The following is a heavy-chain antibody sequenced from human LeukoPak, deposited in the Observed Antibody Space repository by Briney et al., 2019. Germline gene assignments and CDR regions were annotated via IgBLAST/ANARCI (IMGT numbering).Heavy chain of an antibody. V-gene: IGHV3-23*01. CDR1: GFTFSSYA. CDR3: AKVNQGYYYDSSGPRSAFDI. Sequence: PGGSLRLSCAASGFTFSSYAMSWVRQAPGKGLEWVSAISGSGGSTYYADSVKGRFTISRDNSKNTLYLQMNSLRAEDTAVYYCAKVNQGYYYDSSGPRSAFDIWGQGTMVTVSS. J-gene: IGHJ3*02. D-gene: IGHD3-22*01. CDR2: ISGSGGST.